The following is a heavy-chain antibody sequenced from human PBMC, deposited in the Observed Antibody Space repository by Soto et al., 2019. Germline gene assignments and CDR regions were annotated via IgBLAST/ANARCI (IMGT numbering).Heavy chain of an antibody. J-gene: IGHJ3*02. CDR3: AKDAGYSRSGRDSFDI. V-gene: IGHV3-23*01. CDR1: GFTFSSYA. CDR2: ISGSGGST. Sequence: EVQLLESGGGLVQPGGSLRLSCAASGFTFSSYAMSWVRQAPGKGLEWVSAISGSGGSTYYADSVKGRFTISRDNSKNPLYLQMNSLGAEDTAVYYCAKDAGYSRSGRDSFDIWGQGRMVTVSS. D-gene: IGHD6-13*01.